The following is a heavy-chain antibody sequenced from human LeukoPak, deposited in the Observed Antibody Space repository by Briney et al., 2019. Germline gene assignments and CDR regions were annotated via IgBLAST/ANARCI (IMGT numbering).Heavy chain of an antibody. CDR2: INPSGGST. CDR3: ARLTAIAAAVYYFDY. Sequence: GASVKVSCKASGYTFTSYYIHWVRQAPGQGLEWMGIINPSGGSTSYAQKFQGRVTMTRDTSTSTVYMELSSLRSEDTAVYYCARLTAIAAAVYYFDYWGQGTLVTVSS. V-gene: IGHV1-46*01. J-gene: IGHJ4*02. D-gene: IGHD6-13*01. CDR1: GYTFTSYY.